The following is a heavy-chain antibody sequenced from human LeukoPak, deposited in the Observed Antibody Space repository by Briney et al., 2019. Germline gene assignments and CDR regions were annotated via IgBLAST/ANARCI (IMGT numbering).Heavy chain of an antibody. J-gene: IGHJ4*02. CDR3: AQLPGPYFVY. V-gene: IGHV3-64D*06. D-gene: IGHD2-2*01. Sequence: GGSLRLSCSASGFTFSTYPMHWVRQAPGKGLEYVSDISSNGGNTHYADSVKGRFTISRDNSKNTLYLQMRSLRAEDTAVYYCAQLPGPYFVYWGQGTLVTVSS. CDR2: ISSNGGNT. CDR1: GFTFSTYP.